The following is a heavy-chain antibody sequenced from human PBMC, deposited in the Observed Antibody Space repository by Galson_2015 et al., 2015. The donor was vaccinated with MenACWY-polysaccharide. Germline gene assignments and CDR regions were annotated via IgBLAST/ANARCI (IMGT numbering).Heavy chain of an antibody. J-gene: IGHJ4*02. CDR2: ISGSGGST. CDR1: GFTFSSYA. CDR3: AKELSLGVSGTPGDY. Sequence: SLRLSCAASGFTFSSYAMSWVRQAPGKGLEWVSTISGSGGSTYYADSVKGRFTISRDNSKNTLYLQMNSLRPEATAVYYCAKELSLGVSGTPGDYWGQGTLVTVSS. D-gene: IGHD6-19*01. V-gene: IGHV3-23*01.